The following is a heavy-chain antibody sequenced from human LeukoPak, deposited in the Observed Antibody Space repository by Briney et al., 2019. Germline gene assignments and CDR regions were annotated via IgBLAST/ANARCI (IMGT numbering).Heavy chain of an antibody. Sequence: ASVKVSCKASGGTFSSYAISWVRQAPGQGLEWMGGIIPIFGTANYAQKFQGRVTITADESTSTAYMELSSLRSEDTAVYYCARRLDYYDSSGYYLSWGQGTLVTASS. CDR1: GGTFSSYA. V-gene: IGHV1-69*13. D-gene: IGHD3-22*01. CDR2: IIPIFGTA. J-gene: IGHJ5*02. CDR3: ARRLDYYDSSGYYLS.